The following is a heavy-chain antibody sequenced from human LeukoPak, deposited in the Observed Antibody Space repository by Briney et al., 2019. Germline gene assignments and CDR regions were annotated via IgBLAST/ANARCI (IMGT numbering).Heavy chain of an antibody. V-gene: IGHV4-39*07. D-gene: IGHD5-12*01. CDR3: AQGGYLGY. CDR2: INHSGST. CDR1: GGSISSSSYY. Sequence: PSETLSLTCTVSGGSISSSSYYWGWIRQPPGKGLEWIGEINHSGSTNYNPSLKSRVTISVDTSKNQFSLKLSSVTAADTAVYYCAQGGYLGYWGQGTLVTVSS. J-gene: IGHJ4*02.